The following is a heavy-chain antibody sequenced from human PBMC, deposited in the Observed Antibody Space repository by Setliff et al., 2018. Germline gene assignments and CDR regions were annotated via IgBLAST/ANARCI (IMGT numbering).Heavy chain of an antibody. J-gene: IGHJ4*02. CDR1: GDSISRSTYY. D-gene: IGHD3-22*01. CDR2: VDHSGNT. Sequence: KPSETLSLTCTVSGDSISRSTYYWGWIRQSPGKGLDWIGTVDHSGNTFYNPSLKSRVTISVAPPKNQVSLKLTSVSAADTAVYYCARRDSTGYYGYSFDFWGQGTLVTVSS. CDR3: ARRDSTGYYGYSFDF. V-gene: IGHV4-39*01.